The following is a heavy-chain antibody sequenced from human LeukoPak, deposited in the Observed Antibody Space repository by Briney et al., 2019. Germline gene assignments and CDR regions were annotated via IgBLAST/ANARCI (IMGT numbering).Heavy chain of an antibody. CDR2: ISGRSSTI. J-gene: IGHJ4*02. V-gene: IGHV3-48*01. CDR1: GFTFNTYS. Sequence: GGSLRLSCAASGFTFNTYSMNWVRQAPGKGLEWVSYISGRSSTIYQADSVKGRFTISRDNAKNSLYLQMNSLRAEDTAVYYRARDRTYCSGGSCYFDYWGQGTLVTVSS. CDR3: ARDRTYCSGGSCYFDY. D-gene: IGHD2-15*01.